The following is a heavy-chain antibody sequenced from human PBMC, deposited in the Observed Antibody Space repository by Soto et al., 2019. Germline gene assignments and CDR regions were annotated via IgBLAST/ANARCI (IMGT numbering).Heavy chain of an antibody. CDR3: TRSPAGMDV. J-gene: IGHJ6*02. Sequence: EVQLVESGGGVVQPGGSLKLSCAASGFTFSGSSMHWVRQASGKGLEWVGRIRSKADSYATTYAASVKGRFTISRDDSKNTAYLQMNSLKTEDTAVYYCTRSPAGMDVWGQGTTVTVSS. D-gene: IGHD2-2*01. CDR1: GFTFSGSS. CDR2: IRSKADSYAT. V-gene: IGHV3-73*02.